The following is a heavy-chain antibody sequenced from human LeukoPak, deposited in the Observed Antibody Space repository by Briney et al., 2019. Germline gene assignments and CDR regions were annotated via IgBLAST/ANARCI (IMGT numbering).Heavy chain of an antibody. V-gene: IGHV4-39*07. CDR1: GGSISTRSYY. CDR3: ARDPGAYYDSSGYLNWFAP. J-gene: IGHJ5*02. CDR2: MYYSGST. Sequence: PSETLSLTCTVSGGSISTRSYYWGWIRQPPGKGLEWIGSMYYSGSTYYNPSLKSRVTISVDTSKNQFSLKLSSVTAADTAVFYCARDPGAYYDSSGYLNWFAPWGQGTLVTVSS. D-gene: IGHD3-22*01.